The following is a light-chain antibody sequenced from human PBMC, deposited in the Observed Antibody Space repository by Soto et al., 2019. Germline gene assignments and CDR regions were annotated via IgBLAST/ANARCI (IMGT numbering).Light chain of an antibody. J-gene: IGKJ1*01. V-gene: IGKV3-15*01. CDR1: QSVNSS. CDR2: GAS. Sequence: KGVKHSPAAVSLKPKERATLSCRASQSVNSSLAWYQQKPGQAPRLLIYGASTRATGIPARFSGSGSGTEFTLTISSLQSEDFAVYYCQQYNNWPRTFGQGTKVDIK. CDR3: QQYNNWPRT.